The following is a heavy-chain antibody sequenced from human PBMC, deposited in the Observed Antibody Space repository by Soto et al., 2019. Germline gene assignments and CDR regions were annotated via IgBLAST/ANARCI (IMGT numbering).Heavy chain of an antibody. CDR3: ARDFIQLWLPARYYYYYMDV. D-gene: IGHD5-18*01. Sequence: QVQLVQSGAEVKKPGASVKVSCKASGYTFTSYGISWVRQAPGQGLEWMGWISAYNGNTNYAQKLQGRVTMTTDTSTSTAYMELRSLRSDDTAVYYCARDFIQLWLPARYYYYYMDVWGKGTTVTVSS. CDR1: GYTFTSYG. CDR2: ISAYNGNT. J-gene: IGHJ6*03. V-gene: IGHV1-18*01.